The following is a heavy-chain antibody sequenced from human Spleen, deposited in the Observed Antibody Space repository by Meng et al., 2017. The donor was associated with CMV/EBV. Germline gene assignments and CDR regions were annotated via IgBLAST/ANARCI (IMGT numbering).Heavy chain of an antibody. J-gene: IGHJ4*02. CDR1: GFTFSDCY. CDR3: ARGRVTYCSSTSCPTAFDY. Sequence: GGSLRLSCAASGFTFSDCYMNWVRQAPGKGLEWVSSISSSSTIYYADSVKGRFTISRDNAKNSLYLQMNSLRAGDTAVYSCARGRVTYCSSTSCPTAFDYWGQGTLVTVSS. V-gene: IGHV3-69-1*01. D-gene: IGHD2-2*01. CDR2: ISSSSTI.